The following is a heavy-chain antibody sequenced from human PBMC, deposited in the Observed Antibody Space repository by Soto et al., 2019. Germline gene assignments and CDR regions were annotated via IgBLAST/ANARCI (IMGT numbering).Heavy chain of an antibody. CDR2: INPNSSGT. V-gene: IGHV1-2*04. J-gene: IGHJ6*02. Sequence: GASVKISCYASCYTFTGYYMNWGRHAPGQRLEWMGWINPNSSGTHYAQKFQACVTMTRDTSISTAYMELSRLRAEDTAVYYCAKRYGAGSSGYYGMDVWGQGTTVTVSS. D-gene: IGHD3-10*01. CDR3: AKRYGAGSSGYYGMDV. CDR1: CYTFTGYY.